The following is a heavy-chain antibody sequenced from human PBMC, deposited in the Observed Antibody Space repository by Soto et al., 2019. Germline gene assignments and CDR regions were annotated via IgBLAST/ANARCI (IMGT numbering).Heavy chain of an antibody. CDR1: GFTFSSYG. Sequence: GGSLRLSCAASGFTFSSYGMHWFRQAPGKGLEWVAVISYDGSNKYYVDSVKGRFTISRDNSKNTLYLQMNSLRAEDTAVYYCAKVARVVVAKGYFDYWGQGTLVTVSS. J-gene: IGHJ4*03. V-gene: IGHV3-30*18. D-gene: IGHD3-22*01. CDR3: AKVARVVVAKGYFDY. CDR2: ISYDGSNK.